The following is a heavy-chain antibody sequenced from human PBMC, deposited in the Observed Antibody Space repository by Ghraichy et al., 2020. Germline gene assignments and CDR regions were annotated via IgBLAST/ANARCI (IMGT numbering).Heavy chain of an antibody. D-gene: IGHD3-22*01. CDR2: IYHSGST. V-gene: IGHV4-38-2*01. J-gene: IGHJ4*02. CDR1: GYSISSGYY. Sequence: SETLSLTCAVSGYSISSGYYWGWIRQPPGKGLEWIGSIYHSGSTYYNPSLKSRVTISVDTSKNQFSLKLSSVTAADTAVYYCARVRDYYDSSGYYYDFDYWGQGTLVTVSS. CDR3: ARVRDYYDSSGYYYDFDY.